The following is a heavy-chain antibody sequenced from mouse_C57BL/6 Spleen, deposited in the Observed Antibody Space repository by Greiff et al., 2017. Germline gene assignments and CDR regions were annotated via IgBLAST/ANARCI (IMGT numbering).Heavy chain of an antibody. D-gene: IGHD2-13*01. CDR3: ARKGLYYDMDY. Sequence: QVQLKQSGPGLVAPSQSLSITCTVSGFSLTSSAISWVRQPPGKGLEWLGIIWTGGGTTNYSALKARRSISKDNSKSQVFLKMNSLQTDDTARYYCARKGLYYDMDYWGQGTSVTVSS. CDR2: IWTGGGT. J-gene: IGHJ4*01. CDR1: GFSLTSSA. V-gene: IGHV2-9-1*01.